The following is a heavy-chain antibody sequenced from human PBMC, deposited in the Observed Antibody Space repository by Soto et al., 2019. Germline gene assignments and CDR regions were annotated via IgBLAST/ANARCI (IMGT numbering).Heavy chain of an antibody. CDR2: IYYSGST. D-gene: IGHD6-19*01. CDR3: ARLDGNSADYYYGMDV. CDR1: GGSITSSSFC. J-gene: IGHJ6*02. V-gene: IGHV4-39*01. Sequence: PSETLSLTCTVSGGSITSSSFCWGWIRQPPGKGLEWIRTIYYSGSTYYNPSLQSRVTISVDTSKNQFSLKLSSVTAADTAVYYCARLDGNSADYYYGMDVWGRGTTVTVSS.